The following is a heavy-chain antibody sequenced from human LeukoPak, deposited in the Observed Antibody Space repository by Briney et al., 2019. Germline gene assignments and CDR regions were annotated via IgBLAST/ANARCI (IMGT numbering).Heavy chain of an antibody. Sequence: SETLSLTCTVSGGSISSYYWSWIRQPPGKGLEWIGYIYYSGSTNYNPSLKSRVTISADTSKNQFSLKLSSVAAADKAVYYCARSYSSGRRDDAFDIWGQGTMVTVSS. V-gene: IGHV4-59*08. CDR1: GGSISSYY. CDR2: IYYSGST. CDR3: ARSYSSGRRDDAFDI. D-gene: IGHD6-19*01. J-gene: IGHJ3*02.